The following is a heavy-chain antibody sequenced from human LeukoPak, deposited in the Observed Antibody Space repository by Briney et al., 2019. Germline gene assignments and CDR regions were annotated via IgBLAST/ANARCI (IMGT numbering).Heavy chain of an antibody. V-gene: IGHV4-34*01. CDR1: GGSFSGYY. Sequence: SETLSLTCAVYGGSFSGYYWSWIRQPPGKGLEWIGEIYHSGSTYYSPSLKSRVTVSVDTSKNQFSLKLSSVTAADTAVYYCARENNHLTWFDPWGQGTLVTVSS. D-gene: IGHD1-14*01. J-gene: IGHJ5*02. CDR2: IYHSGST. CDR3: ARENNHLTWFDP.